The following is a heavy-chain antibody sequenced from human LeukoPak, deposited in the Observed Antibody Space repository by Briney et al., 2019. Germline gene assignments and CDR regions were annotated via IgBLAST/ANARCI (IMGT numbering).Heavy chain of an antibody. Sequence: ASVKVSCKVSGYTLTELSMHWVRQAPGKGLEWMGGFDPEDGETIYAQKFQGRVTMTEDTSTDTAYMELSSLRSEDTAVYYCATEGYGPGAFDIWGQGTMVTVSS. J-gene: IGHJ3*02. D-gene: IGHD4-17*01. V-gene: IGHV1-24*01. CDR2: FDPEDGET. CDR1: GYTLTELS. CDR3: ATEGYGPGAFDI.